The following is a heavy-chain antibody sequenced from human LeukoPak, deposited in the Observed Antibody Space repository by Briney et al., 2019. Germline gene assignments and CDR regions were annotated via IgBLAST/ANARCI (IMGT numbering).Heavy chain of an antibody. CDR2: VSGSGGDT. CDR1: GGSISSGGYS. J-gene: IGHJ3*02. V-gene: IGHV3-23*01. D-gene: IGHD2-15*01. CDR3: MDVLLPI. Sequence: LSLTCAVSGGSISSGGYSWSWVRQAPGKGLEWVATVSGSGGDTWYADSVKGRFTISRDNSKNTVYLQMNSLRSEETAIYYCMDVLLPIWGQGTMVTVSS.